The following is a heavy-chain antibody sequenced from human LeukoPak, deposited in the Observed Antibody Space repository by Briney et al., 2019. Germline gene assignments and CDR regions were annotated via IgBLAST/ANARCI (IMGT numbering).Heavy chain of an antibody. Sequence: GGSLRLSCAASGFTVSSNYMSWVRQAPGKGLEWVSVIYSGGSTYYADSVKGRFTISRHNSKNTLYLQMNSLRAEDMAVYYCARGAMGGGDFYGMDVWGQGTTVTVSS. D-gene: IGHD2-21*01. V-gene: IGHV3-53*04. CDR3: ARGAMGGGDFYGMDV. CDR1: GFTVSSNY. J-gene: IGHJ6*02. CDR2: IYSGGST.